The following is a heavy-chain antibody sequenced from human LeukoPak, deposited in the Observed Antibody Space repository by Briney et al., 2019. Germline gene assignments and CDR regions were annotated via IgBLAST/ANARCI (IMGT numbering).Heavy chain of an antibody. V-gene: IGHV3-20*04. Sequence: GGSLRLSCAASGFTFDDYGMNWVRHAPGKGLEWVSGINWNGGSTAYADSVKGRFTISRDNAKNSLYLQMNSLRSEDTALYYCARGRFLEWLPVPDYWGQGTLVTVSS. CDR1: GFTFDDYG. J-gene: IGHJ4*02. CDR2: INWNGGST. CDR3: ARGRFLEWLPVPDY. D-gene: IGHD3-3*01.